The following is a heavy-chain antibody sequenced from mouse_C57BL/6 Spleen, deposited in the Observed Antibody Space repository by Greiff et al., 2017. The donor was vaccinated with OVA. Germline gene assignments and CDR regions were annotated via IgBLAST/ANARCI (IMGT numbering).Heavy chain of an antibody. J-gene: IGHJ4*01. CDR3: ARRNYYDAMDY. CDR2: IDPSDSYT. V-gene: IGHV1-59*01. Sequence: QVQLQQPGAELVRPGTSVKLSCKASGYTFTSYWMHWVKQRPGQGLEWIGVIDPSDSYTNYNQKFKGKATLTVDTSSSTAYMQLSSLTSEDSAVYYCARRNYYDAMDYWGQGTSVTVSS. CDR1: GYTFTSYW.